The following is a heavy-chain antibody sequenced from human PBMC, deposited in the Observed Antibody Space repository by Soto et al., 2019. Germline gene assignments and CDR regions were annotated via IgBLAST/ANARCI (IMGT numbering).Heavy chain of an antibody. CDR3: ARGPEDSDVPRWDY. D-gene: IGHD1-26*01. Sequence: QVQLMQPGAEVRKPGAAVRLSCETSGYNFNQYYIHWVRQAPGQGLEWMGIINLSGGTTEYAYKCGGRVTGRGDTSTKTAYMELRSLRSEDTARYCWARGPEDSDVPRWDYWGQGTLVTVSS. CDR2: INLSGGTT. CDR1: GYNFNQYY. V-gene: IGHV1-46*02. J-gene: IGHJ4*02.